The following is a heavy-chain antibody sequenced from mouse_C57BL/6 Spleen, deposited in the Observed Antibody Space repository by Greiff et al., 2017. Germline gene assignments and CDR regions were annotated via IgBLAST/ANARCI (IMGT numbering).Heavy chain of an antibody. CDR2: IWSGGST. CDR3: ASYSNYGYYAMDY. CDR1: GFSLTSYG. V-gene: IGHV2-2*01. D-gene: IGHD2-5*01. J-gene: IGHJ4*01. Sequence: QVQLKESGPGLVQPSQSLSITCTVSGFSLTSYGVHWVRQSPGKGLEWLGVIWSGGSTDYNATFISRPSISKDNSKSQVFFKMNSLQADDTAIYYCASYSNYGYYAMDYWGQGTSVTVSS.